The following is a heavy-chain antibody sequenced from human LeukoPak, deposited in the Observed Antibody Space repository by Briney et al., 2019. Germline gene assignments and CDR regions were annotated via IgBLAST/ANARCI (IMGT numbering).Heavy chain of an antibody. V-gene: IGHV3-7*01. J-gene: IGHJ4*02. CDR3: ARAIRGSAVDTGDR. D-gene: IGHD3-10*01. Sequence: PGGSLRLSCAASGFTFSSYGMRWVRQAPGKGLEGVANIKNDGSEEYYVDSVKGRFTISRDNAKNSLFLQMNSLTVEDTAVYYCARAIRGSAVDTGDRWGQGTLVTVSS. CDR2: IKNDGSEE. CDR1: GFTFSSYG.